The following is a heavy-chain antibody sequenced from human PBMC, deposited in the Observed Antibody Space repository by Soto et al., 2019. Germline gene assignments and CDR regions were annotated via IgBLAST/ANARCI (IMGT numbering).Heavy chain of an antibody. V-gene: IGHV3-23*01. CDR1: GFTFSSYA. CDR3: AKGGSGWSKFDY. D-gene: IGHD6-19*01. CDR2: ISGSGGST. J-gene: IGHJ4*02. Sequence: EVQLLESGGGLVQPGGSLRLSCAASGFTFSSYAMSWVRQAPGKGLEWVSAISGSGGSTYYADSVKGRFTISRDNSKNTLYLQTNSLRAEDTAVYYCAKGGSGWSKFDYWGQGTLVTVSS.